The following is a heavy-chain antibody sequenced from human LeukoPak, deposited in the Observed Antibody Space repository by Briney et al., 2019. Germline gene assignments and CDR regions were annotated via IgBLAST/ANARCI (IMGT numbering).Heavy chain of an antibody. J-gene: IGHJ4*02. CDR3: ARFSLTGYYLFDY. V-gene: IGHV4-34*01. CDR2: INHSGRT. CDR1: GGSFSGYY. Sequence: SETLSLTCAVYGGSFSGYYWSWIRQPPGKGLEWIGEINHSGRTIYYPSLKRRVTISGDTSKNQFSLKLRSVTAADTAVYYCARFSLTGYYLFDYWGQGTLVTVSS. D-gene: IGHD3-9*01.